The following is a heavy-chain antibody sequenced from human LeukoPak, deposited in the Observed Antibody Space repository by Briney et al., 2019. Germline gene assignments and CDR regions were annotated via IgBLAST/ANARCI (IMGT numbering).Heavy chain of an antibody. CDR1: GFTFSRYS. Sequence: GGSLRLSCAASGFTFSRYSMNWVRQASGKGLEWVSSISSSSSFIYYADSVKGRFTISRDNAKNSLYLQMNSLRAEDTAVYYCARDPPLGSCSTISCSHLDYWGQGTLVTVSS. J-gene: IGHJ4*02. CDR2: ISSSSSFI. D-gene: IGHD2-2*01. V-gene: IGHV3-21*01. CDR3: ARDPPLGSCSTISCSHLDY.